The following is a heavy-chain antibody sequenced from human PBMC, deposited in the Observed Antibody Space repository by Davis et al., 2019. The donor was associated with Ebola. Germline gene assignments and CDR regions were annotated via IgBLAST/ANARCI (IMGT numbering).Heavy chain of an antibody. CDR1: GFTFGDYA. D-gene: IGHD1-26*01. J-gene: IGHJ4*02. V-gene: IGHV3-73*01. CDR2: IRSKANSYAT. Sequence: GESLKISCTASGFTFGDYAMSCVRQASGKGLEWVGRIRSKANSYATAYAASVKGRFTISRDDSKNTAYLQMNSLKTEDTAVYYCTGGSGSYRDYWGQGTLVTVSS. CDR3: TGGSGSYRDY.